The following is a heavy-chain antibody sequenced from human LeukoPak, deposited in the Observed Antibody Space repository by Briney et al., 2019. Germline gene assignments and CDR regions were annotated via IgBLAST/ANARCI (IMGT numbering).Heavy chain of an antibody. CDR2: IYYSGST. V-gene: IGHV4-39*01. Sequence: PETLSLTCTVSGGSITSSSYYWGWIRQPPGKGLEWIGSIYYSGSTYYNPSLKRGATTSVDTSKNQFSLKLSSVIAADTAVYYCARVYYYYYYLEVWGKGTTVTVSS. J-gene: IGHJ6*03. CDR1: GGSITSSSYY. CDR3: ARVYYYYYYLEV.